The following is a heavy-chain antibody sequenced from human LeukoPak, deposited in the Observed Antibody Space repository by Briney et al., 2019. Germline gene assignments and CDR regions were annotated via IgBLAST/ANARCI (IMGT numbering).Heavy chain of an antibody. Sequence: ASVKVSCKASGYTSTSYGISWVRQAPGQGLEWMGWISAYNGNTNYAQKLQGRVTMTTDTSTSTAYMELRSLRSDDTAVYYCARDADQWLVYPFDYWGQGTLVTVSS. CDR3: ARDADQWLVYPFDY. J-gene: IGHJ4*02. V-gene: IGHV1-18*01. CDR1: GYTSTSYG. D-gene: IGHD6-19*01. CDR2: ISAYNGNT.